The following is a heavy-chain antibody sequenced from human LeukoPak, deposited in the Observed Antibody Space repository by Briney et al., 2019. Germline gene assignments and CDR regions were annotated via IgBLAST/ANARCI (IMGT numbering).Heavy chain of an antibody. CDR1: GYTFTSYY. CDR2: INPSGGST. Sequence: ASVKVSCKASGYTFTSYYMHGVRQAPGQGLEWMGIINPSGGSTSYAQKFQGRVTMTRDTSTSTVYMELSSLRSEDTAVYYCARDSVDGLFDYWGQGTLVTVSS. V-gene: IGHV1-46*01. CDR3: ARDSVDGLFDY. J-gene: IGHJ4*02. D-gene: IGHD3-9*01.